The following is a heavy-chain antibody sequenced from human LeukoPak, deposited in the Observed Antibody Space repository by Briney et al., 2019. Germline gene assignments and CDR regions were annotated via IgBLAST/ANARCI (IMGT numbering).Heavy chain of an antibody. D-gene: IGHD3-22*01. V-gene: IGHV3-9*01. Sequence: GGSLRLSCAASGFTFDDYAMHWVRQAPGKGLEWVSGISWNSGSIGYADSVKGRFTISRDNAKNSLYLQMNSLRAEDTALCYCAKDHYYDSSGYCTHWGQGTLVAVSS. J-gene: IGHJ4*02. CDR2: ISWNSGSI. CDR1: GFTFDDYA. CDR3: AKDHYYDSSGYCTH.